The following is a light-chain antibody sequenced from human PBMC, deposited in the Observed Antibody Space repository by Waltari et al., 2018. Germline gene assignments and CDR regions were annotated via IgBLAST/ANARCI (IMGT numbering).Light chain of an antibody. CDR2: DAS. V-gene: IGKV1-13*02. J-gene: IGKJ3*01. Sequence: IQLTQSPSSLSASIGDRVTITCRAGQGIGTALAWYQQKPGKPPRLLIYDASSLEGGVPSRFSGSGSGTDFTLSISSLQPEDFATYSCQHLNSYPFTFGPGTTV. CDR1: QGIGTA. CDR3: QHLNSYPFT.